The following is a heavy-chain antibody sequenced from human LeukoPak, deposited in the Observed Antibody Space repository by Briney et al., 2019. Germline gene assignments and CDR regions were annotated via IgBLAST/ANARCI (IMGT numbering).Heavy chain of an antibody. CDR3: AKFSSSWNYYYGMDV. V-gene: IGHV3-23*01. J-gene: IGHJ6*02. Sequence: GGSLRLSCEASGFTFSSYAMSWVRQAPGKGLEWVSAISGSGGSTYYADSVKGRFTISRDNSKNTLYLQMNSLRAEDTAVYYCAKFSSSWNYYYGMDVWGQGTTVTVSS. CDR2: ISGSGGST. D-gene: IGHD6-13*01. CDR1: GFTFSSYA.